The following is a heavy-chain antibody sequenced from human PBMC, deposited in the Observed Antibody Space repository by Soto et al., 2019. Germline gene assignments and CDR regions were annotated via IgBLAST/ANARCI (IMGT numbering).Heavy chain of an antibody. D-gene: IGHD6-13*01. CDR1: GFTFSSYG. Sequence: GGSLRLSCAASGFTFSSYGMHWVRQAPGKGLEWVAVIWCDGSNKYYADSVKGRSTISRDNSKNTLYLQMNSLRAEDTAVYYCPRVWMGYSSSYYYYYGMDVWGQGTTVTVSS. V-gene: IGHV3-30*19. CDR3: PRVWMGYSSSYYYYYGMDV. CDR2: IWCDGSNK. J-gene: IGHJ6*02.